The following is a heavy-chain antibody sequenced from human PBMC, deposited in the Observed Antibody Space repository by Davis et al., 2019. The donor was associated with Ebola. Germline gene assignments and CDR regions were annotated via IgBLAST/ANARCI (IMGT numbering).Heavy chain of an antibody. D-gene: IGHD3-3*01. CDR2: INPSGGST. CDR1: GYTFTSHF. Sequence: ASVKVSCKASGYTFTSHFMHWVRQAPGQGPEWMGIINPSGGSTNYAQKFQGRVTMTRDTSTSTVYMELSSLRSEDTAVYYCARVRGVVMFYMDVWGKGTTVTVSS. CDR3: ARVRGVVMFYMDV. V-gene: IGHV1-46*01. J-gene: IGHJ6*03.